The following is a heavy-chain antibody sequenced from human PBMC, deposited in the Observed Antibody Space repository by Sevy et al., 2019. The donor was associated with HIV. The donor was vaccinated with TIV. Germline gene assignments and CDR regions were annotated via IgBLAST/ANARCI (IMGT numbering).Heavy chain of an antibody. Sequence: GGSLRLSCAASGFSVSSNFMSWVRQAPGRGLEWVSIIYGGGETYYAESVKGGFTISRDSSRNTVFLQMNSLRAEDTAIYFCTTSPRPNLADYWGQGTLVTVSS. CDR2: IYGGGET. V-gene: IGHV3-53*01. CDR3: TTSPRPNLADY. CDR1: GFSVSSNF. D-gene: IGHD1-1*01. J-gene: IGHJ4*02.